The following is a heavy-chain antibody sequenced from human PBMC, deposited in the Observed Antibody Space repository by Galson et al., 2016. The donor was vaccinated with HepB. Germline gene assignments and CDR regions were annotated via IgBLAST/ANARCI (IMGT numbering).Heavy chain of an antibody. CDR1: GFRLSSYR. Sequence: SLRLSCAVSGFRLSSYRMTWVRQAPGKGLEWVSTIVSDGRTYYGDAVTGRFTISRDTSTNELFLQMNSLRAEDTAIYSCAKDCGYDYGPNLDSWGQGTLVTFSS. CDR3: AKDCGYDYGPNLDS. J-gene: IGHJ5*01. V-gene: IGHV3-23*01. D-gene: IGHD4/OR15-4a*01. CDR2: IVSDGRT.